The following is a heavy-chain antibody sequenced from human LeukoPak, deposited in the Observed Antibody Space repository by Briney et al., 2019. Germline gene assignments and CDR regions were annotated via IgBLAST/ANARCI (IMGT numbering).Heavy chain of an antibody. CDR1: GYTVTSYY. D-gene: IGHD3-16*01. J-gene: IGHJ4*02. CDR3: AAGPPPARSPGL. Sequence: ASVKVSCKASGYTVTSYYMHWVRQAPGQGLEWMGILNPSGGSSSYAQKFQGRATLTRATSTSTVYMELSSRRSEDTAVYYCAAGPPPARSPGLWAQGTLVTVSS. CDR2: LNPSGGSS. V-gene: IGHV1-46*01.